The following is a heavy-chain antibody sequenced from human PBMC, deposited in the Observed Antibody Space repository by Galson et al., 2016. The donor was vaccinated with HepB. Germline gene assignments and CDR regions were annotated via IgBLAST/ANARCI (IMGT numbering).Heavy chain of an antibody. CDR2: VYPGDSDT. CDR1: GYIFIDFW. Sequence: QSGAEVKKPGESLRISCEASGYIFIDFWIAWVRQMPGKGLELMGIVYPGDSDTRYTPSFQGQVSISADKSIKTAYLQWSGLKASDTGMYYCARPVVGGGYYPHAFEIWGPVTMVTVSS. J-gene: IGHJ3*02. CDR3: ARPVVGGGYYPHAFEI. D-gene: IGHD3-3*01. V-gene: IGHV5-51*01.